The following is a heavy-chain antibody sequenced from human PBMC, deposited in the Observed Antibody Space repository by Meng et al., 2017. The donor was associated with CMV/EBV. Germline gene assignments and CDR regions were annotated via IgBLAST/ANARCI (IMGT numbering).Heavy chain of an antibody. CDR3: ARDLLGYCSSTSCPPY. Sequence: GESLKISCAASGFTFSSYSMNWVRQAPGKGLEWVSSISSSSSYIYYADSVKGRFTISRDNAKNSLYLQMNSLRVEDTAVYYCARDLLGYCSSTSCPPYWGQGTLVTVSS. CDR2: ISSSSSYI. D-gene: IGHD2-2*01. J-gene: IGHJ4*02. V-gene: IGHV3-21*01. CDR1: GFTFSSYS.